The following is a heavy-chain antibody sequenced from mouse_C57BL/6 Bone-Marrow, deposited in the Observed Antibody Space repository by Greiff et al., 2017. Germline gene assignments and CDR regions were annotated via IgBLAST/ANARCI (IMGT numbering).Heavy chain of an antibody. J-gene: IGHJ2*01. V-gene: IGHV5-6*01. CDR3: AGHDY. CDR1: GFTFSSYG. Sequence: EVQLVESGGDLVKPGGSLKLSCAASGFTFSSYGMSWVRQTPDKRLEWVATISSGGSYTYYPDSVKGRFTISRDNAKNTLYLQMGSLKSEDTAMYYCAGHDYWGQGTTLTVSS. CDR2: ISSGGSYT.